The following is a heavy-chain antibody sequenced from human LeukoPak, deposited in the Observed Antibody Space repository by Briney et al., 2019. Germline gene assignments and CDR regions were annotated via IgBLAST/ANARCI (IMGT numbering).Heavy chain of an antibody. J-gene: IGHJ1*01. D-gene: IGHD3-22*01. CDR3: AKDDRWDSSGYYYIFGYFQH. CDR1: GFTFSSYA. CDR2: ISGSGGST. V-gene: IGHV3-23*01. Sequence: GGSLRLSCAASGFTFSSYAMTWVRQAPGKGLEWVSAISGSGGSTNYADSVKGRFTISRDNSKNTLYLQMNSLRAEDTAVYYCAKDDRWDSSGYYYIFGYFQHWGQGTLVTVSS.